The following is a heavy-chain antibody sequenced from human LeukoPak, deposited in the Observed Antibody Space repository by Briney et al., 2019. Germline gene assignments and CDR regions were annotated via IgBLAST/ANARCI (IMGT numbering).Heavy chain of an antibody. CDR3: ARDSGYDLRVLDYYGMDV. V-gene: IGHV1-46*01. CDR2: INPSGGST. Sequence: ASVKVSCKASGYTFTSYYMHWVRQAPGQGLEWMGLINPSGGSTSYAQKFQGRVTMTRDTSTSTVYMELSSLRSEDTAVYYCARDSGYDLRVLDYYGMDVWGQGTTVTVSS. CDR1: GYTFTSYY. J-gene: IGHJ6*02. D-gene: IGHD5-12*01.